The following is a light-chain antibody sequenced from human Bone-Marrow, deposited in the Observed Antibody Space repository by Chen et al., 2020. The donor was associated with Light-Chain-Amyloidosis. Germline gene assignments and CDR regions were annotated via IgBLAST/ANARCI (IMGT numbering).Light chain of an antibody. CDR3: CTATPTLLL. Sequence: QSALTQPPSVSGSPGQSITISGTVATSDVGNFVSWYQHHSGKLPKLILYEVHVRPSGLSTRFSGSNSGNTASLTISVLQAEYEADYYCCTATPTLLLFGGGTKLTFL. J-gene: IGLJ2*01. CDR2: EVH. V-gene: IGLV2-23*02. CDR1: TSDVGNF.